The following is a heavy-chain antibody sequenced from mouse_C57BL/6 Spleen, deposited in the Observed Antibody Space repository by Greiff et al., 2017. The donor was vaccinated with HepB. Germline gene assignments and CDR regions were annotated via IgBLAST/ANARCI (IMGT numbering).Heavy chain of an antibody. J-gene: IGHJ1*03. V-gene: IGHV1-18*01. CDR1: GYTFTDYN. CDR2: INPNNGGT. Sequence: EVQLQQSGPELVKPGASVKIPCKASGYTFTDYNMDWVKQSHGKSLEWIGDINPNNGGTIYNQKFKGKATLTVDKSSSTAYMELRSLTSDDTAVYYCARKEIFYYGSSYWYFDVWGTGTTVTVSS. D-gene: IGHD1-1*01. CDR3: ARKEIFYYGSSYWYFDV.